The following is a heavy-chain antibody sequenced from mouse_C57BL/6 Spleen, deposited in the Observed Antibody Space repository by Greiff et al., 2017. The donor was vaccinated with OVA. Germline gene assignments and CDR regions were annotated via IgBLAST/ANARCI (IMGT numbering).Heavy chain of an antibody. CDR3: ASDYDYALGY. V-gene: IGHV3-6*01. D-gene: IGHD2-4*01. CDR1: GYSITSGYY. J-gene: IGHJ4*01. Sequence: EVKLVESGPGLVKPSQSLSLTCSVTGYSITSGYYCNWLRQFPGNKLEWMGYISYDGSNNYNPSLKNRISITRDTSKNQFFLKLNSVTTEDTATYYCASDYDYALGYWGQGTSVTVSS. CDR2: ISYDGSN.